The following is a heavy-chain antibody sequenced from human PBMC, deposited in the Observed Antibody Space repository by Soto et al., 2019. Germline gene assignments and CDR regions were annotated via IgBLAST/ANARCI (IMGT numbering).Heavy chain of an antibody. Sequence: PGGPLRLSCAASGFTFSSFHMNWVRQAPGRGLEWVAYITSSSDTIYYSDSVKGRFTISRDNGKNSLFLQMNSLRDEDTAVYYCARVVVVIPPGYYNDMDVWGQGTTVTVS. CDR2: ITSSSDTI. CDR3: ARVVVVIPPGYYNDMDV. J-gene: IGHJ6*02. CDR1: GFTFSSFH. V-gene: IGHV3-48*02. D-gene: IGHD3-22*01.